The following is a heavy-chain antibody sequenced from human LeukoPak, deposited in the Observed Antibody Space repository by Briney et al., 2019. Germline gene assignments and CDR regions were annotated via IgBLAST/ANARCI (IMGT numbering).Heavy chain of an antibody. CDR3: ANILIDIVAPGDYFDY. CDR2: IYSGGST. CDR1: GFSVSSDY. D-gene: IGHD5-12*01. J-gene: IGHJ4*02. Sequence: GGSLRLSCAASGFSVSSDYMTWVRQAPGKGLEWVSVIYSGGSTYYADSVKGRFTISRDNSRNTLYLQMNSLRAEDTAVYYCANILIDIVAPGDYFDYWGQGTLVTVSS. V-gene: IGHV3-53*01.